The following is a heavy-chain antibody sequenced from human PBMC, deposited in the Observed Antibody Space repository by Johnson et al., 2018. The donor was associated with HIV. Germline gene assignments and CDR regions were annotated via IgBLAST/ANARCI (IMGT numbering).Heavy chain of an antibody. D-gene: IGHD1-26*01. CDR2: IYSGGST. Sequence: MLLVESGGGLVKPGGSLRLSCAASGFTFSDYYMSWVRQAPGKGLEWVSVIYSGGSTYYADSVKGRFTISRDNSKNTLYLQINSLRVEDTAVYYCARVRVGAFDIWGQGTMVTVSS. CDR1: GFTFSDYY. J-gene: IGHJ3*02. V-gene: IGHV3-66*01. CDR3: ARVRVGAFDI.